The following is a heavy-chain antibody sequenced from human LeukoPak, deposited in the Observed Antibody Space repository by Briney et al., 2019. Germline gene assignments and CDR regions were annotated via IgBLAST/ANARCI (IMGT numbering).Heavy chain of an antibody. J-gene: IGHJ4*02. V-gene: IGHV4-39*07. CDR1: GDSIRSNSYY. Sequence: PSETLSLTCTVSGDSIRSNSYYWGWIRQPPGKGLEWIGSVYYDGNTYDNPSLKSRVTISVDTSKNQFSLKLSSVTAADTAVYYCASYQKFIVVVPAAIDYWGQGTLVTVSS. CDR2: VYYDGNT. CDR3: ASYQKFIVVVPAAIDY. D-gene: IGHD2-2*01.